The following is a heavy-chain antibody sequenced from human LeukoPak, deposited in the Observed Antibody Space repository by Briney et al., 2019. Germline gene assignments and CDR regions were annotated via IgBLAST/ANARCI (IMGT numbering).Heavy chain of an antibody. CDR2: TYYRSKWYN. CDR3: AREAWGVGFCMDV. CDR1: GDSVSSNSAS. Sequence: SQTLSLTSANSGDSVSSNSASSNSIRQSPSKGLECLRRTYYRSKWYNDYAVSVKSRIIINTDTSKNQFSLQLNSVSPEDTTVYYCAREAWGVGFCMDVWGQGTTVTVSS. V-gene: IGHV6-1*01. D-gene: IGHD3-16*01. J-gene: IGHJ6*02.